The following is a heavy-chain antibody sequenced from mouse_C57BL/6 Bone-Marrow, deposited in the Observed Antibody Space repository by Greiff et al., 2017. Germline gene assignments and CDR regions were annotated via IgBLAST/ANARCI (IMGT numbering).Heavy chain of an antibody. D-gene: IGHD3-3*01. J-gene: IGHJ4*01. CDR1: GFNIKDYY. CDR3: ARGGPYYAMDY. Sequence: DVQLQESGAELVKPGASVKLSCTASGFNIKDYYMHWVKQRTEQGLEWIGRIDPEDGETKYAPKFPGKATITADTSSNTAYLQLSSLTSEDTAVYYCARGGPYYAMDYWGQGTSVTVSS. CDR2: IDPEDGET. V-gene: IGHV14-2*01.